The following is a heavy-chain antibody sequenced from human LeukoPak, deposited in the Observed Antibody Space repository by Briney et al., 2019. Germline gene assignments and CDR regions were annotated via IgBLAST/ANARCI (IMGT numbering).Heavy chain of an antibody. D-gene: IGHD3-9*01. Sequence: GGSLRLSCAASGFTFSRNSMNWVRQAPGKGLEWVSYISSKSSTIYYADSVKGRFTISRDNAKNSLSLQMNSLKAEDTAVYYCARDHDWDYMDVWGKGTTVTVSS. J-gene: IGHJ6*03. CDR2: ISSKSSTI. V-gene: IGHV3-48*04. CDR1: GFTFSRNS. CDR3: ARDHDWDYMDV.